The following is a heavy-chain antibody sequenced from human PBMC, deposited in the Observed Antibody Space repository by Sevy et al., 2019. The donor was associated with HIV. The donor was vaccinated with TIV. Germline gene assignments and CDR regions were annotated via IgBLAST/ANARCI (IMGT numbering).Heavy chain of an antibody. V-gene: IGHV3-53*01. CDR1: GFAVSDNC. D-gene: IGHD4-4*01. CDR2: IFSGGRT. Sequence: GGSLRLSCAVSGFAVSDNCMSWVRQSPGKGLEWVSVIFSGGRTSYADSVKGRFTVSRDGSKNTLYLQMDNLRAEDTATYYCARDRVVHNDYIFVANYYGMDVWGQGTTVTVSS. J-gene: IGHJ6*02. CDR3: ARDRVVHNDYIFVANYYGMDV.